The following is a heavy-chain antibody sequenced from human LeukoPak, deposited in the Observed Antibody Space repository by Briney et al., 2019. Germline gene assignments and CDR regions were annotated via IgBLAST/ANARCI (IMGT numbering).Heavy chain of an antibody. CDR3: TRGSLAYF. V-gene: IGHV3-21*01. Sequence: GGSLRLSCAASGFTLSSYSMNWVREAPGKGLEWVSSISSSSSYIHYTDSVKGRFTISRDNTKKSLYLQMNSLRAEDTAVYYFTRGSLAYFWGQGTLVTVSS. CDR1: GFTLSSYS. J-gene: IGHJ4*02. CDR2: ISSSSSYI.